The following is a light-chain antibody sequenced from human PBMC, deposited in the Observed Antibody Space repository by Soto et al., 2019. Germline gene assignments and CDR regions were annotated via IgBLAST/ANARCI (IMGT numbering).Light chain of an antibody. CDR1: QSVSSF. J-gene: IGKJ4*01. CDR2: GAS. Sequence: EGVMTQSPGTLSLSPGERATLSCRASQSVSSFLAWYHQIPGQAPRLLIYGASTRATGVPARFSGSGSGTEFTLTISSLQSEDFGLYYCQQYNNWPLLTFGGGTKVDIK. CDR3: QQYNNWPLLT. V-gene: IGKV3D-15*01.